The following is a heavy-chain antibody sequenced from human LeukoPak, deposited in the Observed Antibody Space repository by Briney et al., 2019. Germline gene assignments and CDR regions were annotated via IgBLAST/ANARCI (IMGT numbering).Heavy chain of an antibody. V-gene: IGHV1-2*02. CDR1: GYTFTGYY. CDR3: ATDLVGASWFDP. D-gene: IGHD1-26*01. J-gene: IGHJ5*02. CDR2: INPNSGGT. Sequence: ASVKVSCKASGYTFTGYYIHWLRQAPGQGLEWMGFINPNSGGTNYAQKFQGRVTMTEDTSTDTAYMELSSLRSEDTAVYYCATDLVGASWFDPWGQGTLVTVSS.